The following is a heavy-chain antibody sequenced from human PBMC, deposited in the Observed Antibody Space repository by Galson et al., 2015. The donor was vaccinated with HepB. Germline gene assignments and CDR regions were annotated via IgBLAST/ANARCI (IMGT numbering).Heavy chain of an antibody. J-gene: IGHJ6*02. Sequence: SLRLSCAASGFTFSSYGMHWVRQAPGKGLEWVAVISYDGSNKYYADSVKGRFTISRDNSKNTLYLQMNSLRAEDTAVYYCAKGDKNEPYYDFWSKDYGMDVWGQGTTVTVSS. CDR1: GFTFSSYG. V-gene: IGHV3-30*18. CDR3: AKGDKNEPYYDFWSKDYGMDV. D-gene: IGHD3-3*01. CDR2: ISYDGSNK.